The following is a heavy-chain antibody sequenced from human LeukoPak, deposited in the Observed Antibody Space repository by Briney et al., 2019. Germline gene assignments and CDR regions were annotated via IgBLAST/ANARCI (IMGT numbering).Heavy chain of an antibody. D-gene: IGHD6-19*01. J-gene: IGHJ3*02. V-gene: IGHV3-30*18. CDR1: GGSIFSSSYH. CDR3: AKDRWGAVAGTGDAFDI. CDR2: ISYDGSNK. Sequence: LSLTCTVSGGSIFSSSYHWGWIRQPPGKGLEWVAVISYDGSNKYYADSVKGRFTISRDNSKNTLYLQMNSLRAEDTAVYYCAKDRWGAVAGTGDAFDIWGQGTMVTVSS.